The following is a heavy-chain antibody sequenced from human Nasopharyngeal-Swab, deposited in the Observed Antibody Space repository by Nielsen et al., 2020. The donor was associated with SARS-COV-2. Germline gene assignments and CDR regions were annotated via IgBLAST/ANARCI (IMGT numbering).Heavy chain of an antibody. J-gene: IGHJ4*02. V-gene: IGHV4-59*01. CDR1: GNSIRNYS. CDR2: IYDSGNT. D-gene: IGHD3-3*01. Sequence: SETLSLTCTVSGNSIRNYSWNWIRQPPGKGLEWIGYIYDSGNTNYNSSLKSRVTISVDTSKNQFPLKLSSVTAADTAVYYCARAQDFWSPFDYWGQGALVTVSS. CDR3: ARAQDFWSPFDY.